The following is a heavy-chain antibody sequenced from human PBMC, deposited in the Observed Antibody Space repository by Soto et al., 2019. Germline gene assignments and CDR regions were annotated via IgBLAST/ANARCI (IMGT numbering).Heavy chain of an antibody. V-gene: IGHV1-8*01. Sequence: QVQLVQSGAEVKKPGASVKVSCKASGYTFTSYDINWVRQATGQGLEWMGWMNTNSGNTGYAQKFQGRVTMTRNTSRNTAYLELSRLRSEDTAVYYCARVPYYDFWSGYYTSNYYYYGMDVWGQGTTVTVSS. CDR1: GYTFTSYD. J-gene: IGHJ6*02. D-gene: IGHD3-3*01. CDR3: ARVPYYDFWSGYYTSNYYYYGMDV. CDR2: MNTNSGNT.